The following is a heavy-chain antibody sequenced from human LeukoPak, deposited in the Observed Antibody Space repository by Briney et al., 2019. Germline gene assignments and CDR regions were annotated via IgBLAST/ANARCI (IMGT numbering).Heavy chain of an antibody. CDR2: INHSGST. J-gene: IGHJ4*02. D-gene: IGHD3-10*01. CDR3: ASNSFDYYGSGSYSVDY. V-gene: IGHV4-34*01. Sequence: KPSETLSLTCAVYGGSFSGYYWSRIRQPPGKGLEWIGEINHSGSTNYNPSLKSRVTISVDTSKNQFSLKLSSVTAADTAVYYCASNSFDYYGSGSYSVDYWGRGTLVTVSS. CDR1: GGSFSGYY.